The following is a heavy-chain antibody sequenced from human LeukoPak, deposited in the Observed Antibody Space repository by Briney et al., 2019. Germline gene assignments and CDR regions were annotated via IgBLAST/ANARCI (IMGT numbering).Heavy chain of an antibody. J-gene: IGHJ1*01. CDR2: IIPIFGTT. Sequence: RASVKVSCKASGGALSSYTISWVRQTPGQGLEWMGGIIPIFGTTNYAQRFQGRVTISADESTSTAYMELSSLRSEDTAVYYCASVWFGPTIHGYFQHWGQGTLVTV. CDR3: ASVWFGPTIHGYFQH. V-gene: IGHV1-69*13. CDR1: GGALSSYT. D-gene: IGHD3-10*01.